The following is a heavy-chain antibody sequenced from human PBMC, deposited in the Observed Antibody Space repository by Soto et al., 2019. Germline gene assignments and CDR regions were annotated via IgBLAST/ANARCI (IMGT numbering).Heavy chain of an antibody. J-gene: IGHJ4*02. CDR1: GYTFISYG. D-gene: IGHD2-15*01. Sequence: QVQLVQSGAEVKKPGASVKVSCKASGYTFISYGISWVRQAPGQGREWMGWNSAYNGNANYARNLQGRVTMTTDTSTSTAYMELRSLGSDDTAVYYCARTNCIGGTCYSWGFDYWGQGTLVTVSS. CDR2: NSAYNGNA. CDR3: ARTNCIGGTCYSWGFDY. V-gene: IGHV1-18*04.